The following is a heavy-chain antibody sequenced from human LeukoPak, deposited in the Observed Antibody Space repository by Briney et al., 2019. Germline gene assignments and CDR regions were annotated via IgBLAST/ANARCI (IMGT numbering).Heavy chain of an antibody. CDR2: ISAGGDLT. CDR3: AKSLLTTASGTGRAFDL. J-gene: IGHJ3*01. D-gene: IGHD1-26*01. Sequence: GGSLRLSCAASRFSFSAYPMGWVRRAPGRGLEWVSGISAGGDLTFHADPVKGRFTISRDNSKNTLYLQMNSLRADDTAEYYCAKSLLTTASGTGRAFDLWGQGTMVTVSS. CDR1: RFSFSAYP. V-gene: IGHV3-23*01.